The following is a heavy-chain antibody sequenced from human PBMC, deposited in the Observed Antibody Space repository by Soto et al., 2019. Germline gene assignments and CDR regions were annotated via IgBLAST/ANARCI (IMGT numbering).Heavy chain of an antibody. J-gene: IGHJ4*02. CDR3: ARFTMVRGVIMNFDY. D-gene: IGHD3-10*01. Sequence: QVTLKESGPVLVKPTETLTLTCTVSGFSLSNARMGVSWIRQPPGKALEWLAHIFSNDEKSYSTSLKSRLTISKDTYKSQVVLTVTNMDPVDTATYYCARFTMVRGVIMNFDYWGQGTLVTVSS. CDR2: IFSNDEK. V-gene: IGHV2-26*01. CDR1: GFSLSNARMG.